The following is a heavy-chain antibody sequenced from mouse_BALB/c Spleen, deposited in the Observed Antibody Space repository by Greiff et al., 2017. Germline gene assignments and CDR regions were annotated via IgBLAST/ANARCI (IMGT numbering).Heavy chain of an antibody. CDR3: ALGTSWFAY. CDR1: GFNIKDTY. Sequence: VQLQQSGAELVKPGASVKLSCTASGFNIKDTYMHWVKQRPEQGLEWIGRIDPANGNTKYDPKFQGKATITADTSSNTAYLQLSSLTSEDTAVFYCALGTSWFAYWGQGTLVTVSA. D-gene: IGHD2-14*01. V-gene: IGHV14-3*02. J-gene: IGHJ3*01. CDR2: IDPANGNT.